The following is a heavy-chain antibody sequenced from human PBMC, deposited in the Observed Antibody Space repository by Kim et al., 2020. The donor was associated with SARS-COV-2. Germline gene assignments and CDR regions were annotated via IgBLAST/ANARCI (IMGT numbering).Heavy chain of an antibody. CDR3: ARDTGGRDGYNFASTYFDY. Sequence: ASVKVSCKASGYTFTGYYMHWVRQAPGQGLEWMGWINPNSGGTNYAQKFQGRVTMTRDTSISTAYMELSRLRSDDTAVYYCARDTGGRDGYNFASTYFDYWGQGTLVTVSS. D-gene: IGHD5-12*01. CDR2: INPNSGGT. V-gene: IGHV1-2*02. J-gene: IGHJ4*02. CDR1: GYTFTGYY.